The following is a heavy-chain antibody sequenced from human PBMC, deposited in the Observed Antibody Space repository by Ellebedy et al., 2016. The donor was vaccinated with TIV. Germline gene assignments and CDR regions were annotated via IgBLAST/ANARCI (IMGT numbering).Heavy chain of an antibody. J-gene: IGHJ3*02. CDR2: IYSDGRI. CDR1: GFTVSSNF. Sequence: GESLKISCAASGFTVSSNFMSWVRQAPGKGLEWVSVIYSDGRIFYADSVKGRFTISRDNSKNTLYLQMNSLRAEDTAVYYCARVSYSGTYSEAFDIWGQGTMVTVSS. CDR3: ARVSYSGTYSEAFDI. D-gene: IGHD1-26*01. V-gene: IGHV3-66*01.